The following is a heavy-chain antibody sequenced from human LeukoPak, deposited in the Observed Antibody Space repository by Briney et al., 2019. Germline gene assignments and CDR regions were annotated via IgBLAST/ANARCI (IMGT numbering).Heavy chain of an antibody. CDR1: GFTFSSYA. V-gene: IGHV3-23*01. Sequence: GGSLRLSCAASGFTFSSYAMSWVRRAPGKGLEWVSAISGSGGSTYYADSVKGRFTISRDNSKNTLYLQMNSLRAEDTAVYYCAKGSFYDSLFDYWGQGTLVTVSS. CDR2: ISGSGGST. D-gene: IGHD3-22*01. J-gene: IGHJ4*02. CDR3: AKGSFYDSLFDY.